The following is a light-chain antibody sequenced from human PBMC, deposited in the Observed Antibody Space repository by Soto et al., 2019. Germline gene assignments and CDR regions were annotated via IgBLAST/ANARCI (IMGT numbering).Light chain of an antibody. V-gene: IGLV2-8*01. CDR2: EVG. CDR1: NSDIGAYNH. Sequence: QSVLTQPPSASGPPGQSVTISCTGSNSDIGAYNHVSWYQQHPGKAPKLIIYEVGERPSGVPDRFSGSKSGDTASLTVSGLQAEDEADYYCCSYAGSKNLVFGTGTKVTVL. J-gene: IGLJ1*01. CDR3: CSYAGSKNLV.